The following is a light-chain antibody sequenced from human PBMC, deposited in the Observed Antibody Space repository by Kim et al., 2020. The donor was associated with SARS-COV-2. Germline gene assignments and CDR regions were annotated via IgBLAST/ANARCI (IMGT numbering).Light chain of an antibody. Sequence: SPGESATPSCRASQSVSSTLAWYQQKPGQAPRLLIYGASTRATGIPARFSGSGSGTEFTLTISSLQSEDFAVYYCQQYNNWPSMYTFGQGTKLEI. CDR3: QQYNNWPSMYT. V-gene: IGKV3-15*01. J-gene: IGKJ2*01. CDR2: GAS. CDR1: QSVSST.